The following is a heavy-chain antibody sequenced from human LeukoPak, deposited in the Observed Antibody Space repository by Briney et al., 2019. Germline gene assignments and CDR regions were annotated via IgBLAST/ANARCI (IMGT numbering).Heavy chain of an antibody. CDR2: INPNSGDT. CDR1: GYTFTGYY. Sequence: ASVKVSCKASGYTFTGYYMHWVRQAPGQGLEWMGWINPNSGDTNYAQKFQGRVTMTRDTSISTAYMELSRLRSDDTAVYYCARGTFTPDYYDSSGYYYYYWGQGTLVTVSS. D-gene: IGHD3-22*01. J-gene: IGHJ4*02. CDR3: ARGTFTPDYYDSSGYYYYY. V-gene: IGHV1-2*02.